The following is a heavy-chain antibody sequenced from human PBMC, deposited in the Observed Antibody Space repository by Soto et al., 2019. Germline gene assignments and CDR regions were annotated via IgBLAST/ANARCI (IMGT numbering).Heavy chain of an antibody. J-gene: IGHJ6*02. CDR1: LFTFSSYD. CDR2: ISYDGSNK. D-gene: IGHD3-3*01. V-gene: IGHV3-30*18. CDR3: AKDSGFWSGYYLYYYYYGMDV. Sequence: QPGESLRLSFAASLFTFSSYDMHWVRQAPGKGLEWVAVISYDGSNKYYADSVKGRFTISRDNSKNTLYLQMNSLRAEDTAVYYCAKDSGFWSGYYLYYYYYGMDVWGQGTTVTVSS.